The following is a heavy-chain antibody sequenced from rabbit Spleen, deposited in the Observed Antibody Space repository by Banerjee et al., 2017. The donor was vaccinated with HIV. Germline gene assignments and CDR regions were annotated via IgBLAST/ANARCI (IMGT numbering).Heavy chain of an antibody. Sequence: QEQLVESGGGLVKPGASLTLTCIASGVFFSANSYICWVRQAPGKGLEWIVCIDAGSSGFTSFASWAKGRFTISKTSSTTVTLQMTSLTAADTATYFCARDSSSSFSSCGMDLWGPGTLVTVS. CDR2: IDAGSSGFT. V-gene: IGHV1S45*01. J-gene: IGHJ6*01. CDR3: ARDSSSSFSSCGMDL. D-gene: IGHD1-1*01. CDR1: GVFFSANSY.